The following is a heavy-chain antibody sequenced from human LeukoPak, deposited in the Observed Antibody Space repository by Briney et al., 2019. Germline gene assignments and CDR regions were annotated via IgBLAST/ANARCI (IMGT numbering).Heavy chain of an antibody. V-gene: IGHV4-34*01. J-gene: IGHJ3*02. CDR2: INHSGST. CDR3: ARWRGALDAFDI. CDR1: GGSFSGYY. D-gene: IGHD1-26*01. Sequence: SETLSLTCAVYGGSFSGYYWSWIRQPPGKGLEWIGEINHSGSTNYNPSLKSRVTISVDTSKNQFSLKLSSVTAADTAVYYCARWRGALDAFDIWGQGTMVTVSS.